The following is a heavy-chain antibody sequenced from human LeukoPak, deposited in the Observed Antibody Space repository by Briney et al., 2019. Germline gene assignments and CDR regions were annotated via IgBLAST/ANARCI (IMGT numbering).Heavy chain of an antibody. Sequence: PGGSLRLSCEASGFTFRSYGMSWVRQGPGKGLEWVSGISGRGGETDYADFVKGRFTISRDNSKNTLFLQMNSLRAEDTDVYYCAKDLKGLYDYVRGSYAIDIWGHGTMVTVSS. D-gene: IGHD3-16*01. J-gene: IGHJ3*02. V-gene: IGHV3-23*01. CDR3: AKDLKGLYDYVRGSYAIDI. CDR2: ISGRGGET. CDR1: GFTFRSYG.